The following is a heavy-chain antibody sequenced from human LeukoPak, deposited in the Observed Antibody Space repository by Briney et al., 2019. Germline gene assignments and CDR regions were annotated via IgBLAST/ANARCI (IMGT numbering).Heavy chain of an antibody. D-gene: IGHD3-3*01. CDR3: ARGPNFWSGCYIQFRGGFDY. Sequence: PSETLSLTCAVYGGSFSGYYWSWIRQPPGKGLEWIGEINHSGSTNYNPSLKSRVTISVDTSKNQFSLKLSSVTAADTAVYYCARGPNFWSGCYIQFRGGFDYWGQGTLVTVSS. J-gene: IGHJ4*02. V-gene: IGHV4-34*01. CDR1: GGSFSGYY. CDR2: INHSGST.